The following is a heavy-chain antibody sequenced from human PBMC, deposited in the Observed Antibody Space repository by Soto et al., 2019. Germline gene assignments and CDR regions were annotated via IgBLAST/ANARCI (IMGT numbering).Heavy chain of an antibody. D-gene: IGHD3-22*01. V-gene: IGHV3-33*01. CDR1: GFTFSSYG. Sequence: QVQLVESGGGVVQPGRSLRLSCAASGFTFSSYGMHWVRQAPGKGLEWVAVIWYDGSNKYYADSVKGRFTISSDNSKNTLYLQMNSLRAEDTAVYYCARGSVVDYYDSSGYYPLWYWGQGTLVTVSS. CDR2: IWYDGSNK. CDR3: ARGSVVDYYDSSGYYPLWY. J-gene: IGHJ4*02.